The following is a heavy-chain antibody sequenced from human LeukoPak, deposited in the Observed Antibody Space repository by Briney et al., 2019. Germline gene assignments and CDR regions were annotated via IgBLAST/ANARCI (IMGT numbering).Heavy chain of an antibody. J-gene: IGHJ4*02. Sequence: GGSLRLSCAASGFSFSSYTMNWVRQAPGKGLEWVSSISSSSSYIYYADSVKGRFTISRDNAKNSLFLQMNSLRAEDTAVYYYVRGLSTVTPDYWGQGTLVTVSS. CDR3: VRGLSTVTPDY. V-gene: IGHV3-21*01. CDR2: ISSSSSYI. D-gene: IGHD4-17*01. CDR1: GFSFSSYT.